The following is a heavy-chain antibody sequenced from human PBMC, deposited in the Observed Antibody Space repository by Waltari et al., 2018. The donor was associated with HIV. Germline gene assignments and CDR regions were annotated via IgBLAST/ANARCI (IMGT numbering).Heavy chain of an antibody. CDR2: MYYTGTT. CDR1: GGTITGGDLY. D-gene: IGHD3-3*01. Sequence: QVHLQESGPGLVKPSQTLSLTCTVSGGTITGGDLYWSWIRQPPGKGLEWIGNMYYTGTTYYNPSLESRVTISLETSNNQFSLRLNSVTAADTAVYCCARADFWSGYYFAFDIWGQGTMVTVSS. V-gene: IGHV4-30-4*08. J-gene: IGHJ3*02. CDR3: ARADFWSGYYFAFDI.